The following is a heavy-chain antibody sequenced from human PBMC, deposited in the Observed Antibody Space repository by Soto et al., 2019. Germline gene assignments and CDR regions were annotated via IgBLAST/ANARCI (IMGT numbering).Heavy chain of an antibody. CDR1: GGSFISYA. Sequence: SVKVACKASGGSFISYAIIWVRQAPGQGLEWMGGIIPIFGTANYAQKFQGRVTITADKSTSTAYMELSSLRSEDTAVYYCARTKKNTADYWDQGTLVTVSS. CDR3: ARTKKNTADY. CDR2: IIPIFGTA. D-gene: IGHD5-18*01. J-gene: IGHJ4*02. V-gene: IGHV1-69*06.